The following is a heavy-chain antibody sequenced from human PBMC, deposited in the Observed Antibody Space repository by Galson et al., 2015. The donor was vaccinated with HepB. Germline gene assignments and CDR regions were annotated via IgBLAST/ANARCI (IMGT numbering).Heavy chain of an antibody. V-gene: IGHV2-5*02. CDR3: AHIGRCNSGWYFAL. Sequence: PALVKPTQTLTLTCTFSGFSLSTSGVDVGWIRQPPGKALEWLTVIYWDDDKRHSPSLKSRLTIPKDTAKNQVVLTMTNMDPVDTGTYYCAHIGRCNSGWYFALWGRGTLVTVSS. CDR2: IYWDDDK. D-gene: IGHD6-19*01. J-gene: IGHJ2*01. CDR1: GFSLSTSGVD.